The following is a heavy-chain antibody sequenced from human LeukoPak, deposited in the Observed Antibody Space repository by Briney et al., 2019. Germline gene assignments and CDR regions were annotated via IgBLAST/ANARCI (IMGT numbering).Heavy chain of an antibody. V-gene: IGHV1-2*02. Sequence: ASVKVSCKASGYTFTGYYMHWVRQAPGQGLEWMGWINPNSGGTNYAQKFQGRVTMTRDTSISTAYMELSRLRSDDTAVYYCARGDIYCSSTNCQVDYWGQGTLVTVSS. CDR1: GYTFTGYY. D-gene: IGHD2-2*01. CDR3: ARGDIYCSSTNCQVDY. J-gene: IGHJ4*02. CDR2: INPNSGGT.